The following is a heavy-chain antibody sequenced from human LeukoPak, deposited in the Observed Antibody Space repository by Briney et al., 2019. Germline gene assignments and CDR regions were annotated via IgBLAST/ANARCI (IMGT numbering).Heavy chain of an antibody. V-gene: IGHV1-69*13. J-gene: IGHJ6*03. Sequence: SVKVSCKASGGTFSIYAISWVRQAPGQGLEWMGGIIPIFGTANYAQKFQGRVTITADESTSTAYMELSSLRSEDTAVYYCASTYYYDSSGYSPYYYYYYMDVWGKGTTVTVSS. CDR3: ASTYYYDSSGYSPYYYYYYMDV. CDR1: GGTFSIYA. D-gene: IGHD3-22*01. CDR2: IIPIFGTA.